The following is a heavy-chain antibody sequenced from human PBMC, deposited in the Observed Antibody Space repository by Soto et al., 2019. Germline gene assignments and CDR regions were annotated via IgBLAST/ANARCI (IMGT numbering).Heavy chain of an antibody. V-gene: IGHV4-59*08. Sequence: SETLSLTCTVSGGSISSYYWSWIRQPPGKGLEWIGYIYYSGSTNYKPSLKSRVTLSVDTSNNHVSLKLSSVTAADTAVYYCARHFVGDYIWGSSYGPTDAFDIWGQGTMVTVSS. D-gene: IGHD3-16*01. CDR2: IYYSGST. CDR3: ARHFVGDYIWGSSYGPTDAFDI. J-gene: IGHJ3*02. CDR1: GGSISSYY.